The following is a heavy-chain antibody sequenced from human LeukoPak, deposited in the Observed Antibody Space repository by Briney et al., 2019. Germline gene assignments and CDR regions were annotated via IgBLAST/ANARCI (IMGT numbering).Heavy chain of an antibody. CDR2: IISSSSSR. J-gene: IGHJ4*02. CDR3: ARDSSAGYYRVFDY. D-gene: IGHD3-9*01. V-gene: IGHV3-21*01. Sequence: PGGSLRLSCAASGFTFSSYSMNWVRQAPGKGLEWVSSIISSSSSRYYADSVKGRFTISRDNAKNSLFLQMNSLRADDTAVYYCARDSSAGYYRVFDYWGQGTLVTVSS. CDR1: GFTFSSYS.